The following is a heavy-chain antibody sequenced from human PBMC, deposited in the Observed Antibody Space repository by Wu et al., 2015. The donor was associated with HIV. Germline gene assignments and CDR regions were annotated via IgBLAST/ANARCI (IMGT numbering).Heavy chain of an antibody. Sequence: QVQLVQSGAEVKKPGSSVRVSCKASGGTFSSYGFSWVRQAPGQGLEWMGRIVPLFDAPNYSQKFHDRLTITADRSTATAYMELSNLKSEDTAVYYCAREGAVAGTISWFDPWGQGTLVTVSS. CDR1: GGTFSSYG. J-gene: IGHJ5*02. V-gene: IGHV1-69*13. CDR2: IVPLFDAP. CDR3: AREGAVAGTISWFDP. D-gene: IGHD6-19*01.